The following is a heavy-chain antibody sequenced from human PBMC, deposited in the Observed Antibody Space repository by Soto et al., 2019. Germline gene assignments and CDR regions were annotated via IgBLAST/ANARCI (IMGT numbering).Heavy chain of an antibody. Sequence: GGSLRLSCAASGLTLSTSSMNWVRQAPGKGLEWISYIRRHRGVTYYADSVKGRFTISRDNSKNSLYLQMGSLRAEDMAVYYCARDLDFTVVVPAAISYYMDVWGKGTTVTVSS. V-gene: IGHV3-64*02. CDR3: ARDLDFTVVVPAAISYYMDV. CDR2: IRRHRGVT. J-gene: IGHJ6*03. CDR1: GLTLSTSS. D-gene: IGHD2-2*01.